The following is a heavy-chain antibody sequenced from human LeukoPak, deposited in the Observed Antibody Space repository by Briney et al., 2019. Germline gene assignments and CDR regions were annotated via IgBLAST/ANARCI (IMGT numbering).Heavy chain of an antibody. D-gene: IGHD3-10*01. Sequence: GGSLRLSCAAPGFTFSSYAMSWVRQAPGKGLEWVSAISGSGGSTYYADSVKGRFTISRDNSKNTLYLQMNSLRAEDTAVYYCAKVVSGMWAFDIWGQGTMVTVSS. CDR2: ISGSGGST. CDR3: AKVVSGMWAFDI. CDR1: GFTFSSYA. V-gene: IGHV3-23*01. J-gene: IGHJ3*02.